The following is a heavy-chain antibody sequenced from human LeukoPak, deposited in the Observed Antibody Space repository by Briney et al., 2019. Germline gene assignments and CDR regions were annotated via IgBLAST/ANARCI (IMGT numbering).Heavy chain of an antibody. CDR2: IKQDGSEK. J-gene: IGHJ4*02. V-gene: IGHV3-7*03. CDR1: GFTFSNYW. CDR3: ARLQTFDY. Sequence: GGSLRLSCAASGFTFSNYWMSWVRQAPGKGLEWVANIKQDGSEKYYVGSVKGRFTISRDNADNSLYLQMYSLRAENTAVYYCARLQTFDYWGQGTLVTVSS.